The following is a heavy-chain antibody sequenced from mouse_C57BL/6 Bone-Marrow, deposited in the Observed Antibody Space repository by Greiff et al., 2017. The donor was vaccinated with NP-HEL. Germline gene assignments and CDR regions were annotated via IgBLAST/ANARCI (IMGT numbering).Heavy chain of an antibody. CDR1: GYSITSGYY. Sequence: EVQLQESGPGLVKPSQSLSLTCSVTGYSITSGYYWNWIRQFPGNKLEWMGYISYDGSNNYNPSLKNRISIPRDTTKNQFFLKLNSVTTEDTATYYCALHYYSSSHWYFDVWGTGTTVTVSS. D-gene: IGHD1-1*01. CDR2: ISYDGSN. J-gene: IGHJ1*03. CDR3: ALHYYSSSHWYFDV. V-gene: IGHV3-6*01.